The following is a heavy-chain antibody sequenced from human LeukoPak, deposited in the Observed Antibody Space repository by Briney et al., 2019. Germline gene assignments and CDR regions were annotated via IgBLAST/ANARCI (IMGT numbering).Heavy chain of an antibody. Sequence: PSETLSLICTTSGAPISLFYWSWVRQPPGKGLEWIGNIYNGVPTFFNPSLKSRVTLSVDTPKTQFSLQLASVTAADTAVYYCVQTTGCPGFDYWGQGILVTVSS. J-gene: IGHJ4*02. CDR2: IYNGVPT. D-gene: IGHD1-14*01. V-gene: IGHV4-4*09. CDR3: VQTTGCPGFDY. CDR1: GAPISLFY.